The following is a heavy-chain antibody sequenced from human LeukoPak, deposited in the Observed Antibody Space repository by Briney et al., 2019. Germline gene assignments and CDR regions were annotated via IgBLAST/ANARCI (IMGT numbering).Heavy chain of an antibody. CDR1: GFTFSRYA. CDR3: AKCGTTCYANAFYI. J-gene: IGHJ3*02. V-gene: IGHV3-64*04. CDR2: ISSNGGST. D-gene: IGHD2-2*01. Sequence: GGSLRLSCSASGFTFSRYAMHWVRQAPGKGLEYVSGISSNGGSTYYADSVKGRFTISRDNFKNTLYMQMNRLPASDAAVDYCAKCGTTCYANAFYIWGQGTMVTVSS.